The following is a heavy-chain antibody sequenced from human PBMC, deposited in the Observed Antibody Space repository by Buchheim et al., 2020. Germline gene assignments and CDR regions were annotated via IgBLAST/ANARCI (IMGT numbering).Heavy chain of an antibody. D-gene: IGHD3-3*01. Sequence: QVQLQESGPGLVKPSQTLSLTCPVSGVSISSVGYSWSGIREHPGKGLGRIGNIYDSGSTYYNPSLKCRVTISVDTSKNQFLLKLSSVNAADTALYYCALSSGYAFWSGYYTQNYYYYGMDVWGQGTT. V-gene: IGHV4-31*03. CDR1: GVSISSVGYS. CDR2: IYDSGST. J-gene: IGHJ6*02. CDR3: ALSSGYAFWSGYYTQNYYYYGMDV.